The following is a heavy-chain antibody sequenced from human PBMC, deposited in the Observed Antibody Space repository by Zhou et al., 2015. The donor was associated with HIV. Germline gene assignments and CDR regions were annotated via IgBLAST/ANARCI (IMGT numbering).Heavy chain of an antibody. V-gene: IGHV1-69*01. CDR3: ARDDAKTYSSGLPHAFDI. J-gene: IGHJ3*02. D-gene: IGHD6-19*01. Sequence: QVQLVQSGAEVKKPGSSVKVSCKASGGTFSSYAISWVRQAPGQGLEWMGGIIPIFGTANYAQKFQGRVTITADESTSTAYMELSSLRSEDTAVYYCARDDAKTYSSGLPHAFDIWGQGTMVTVSS. CDR1: GGTFSSYA. CDR2: IIPIFGTA.